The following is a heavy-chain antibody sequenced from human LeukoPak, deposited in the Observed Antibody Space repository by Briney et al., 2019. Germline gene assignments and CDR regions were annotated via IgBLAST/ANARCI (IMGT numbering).Heavy chain of an antibody. CDR3: ARIDWVFDY. Sequence: SETLSLTCTVSGGSISSSSYYWGWIRQPPGKGLEWIWGIHHSGSTYHNPSLKSRVTISVDTSKNQFSLKLSSVTAADTAVYYCARIDWVFDYWGQGTLVTVSS. CDR2: IHHSGST. D-gene: IGHD3-9*01. CDR1: GGSISSSSYY. V-gene: IGHV4-39*07. J-gene: IGHJ4*02.